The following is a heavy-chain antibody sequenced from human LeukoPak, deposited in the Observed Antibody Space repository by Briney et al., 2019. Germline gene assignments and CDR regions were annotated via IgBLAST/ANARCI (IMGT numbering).Heavy chain of an antibody. D-gene: IGHD4-17*01. CDR3: AKDNYGDYLDY. J-gene: IGHJ4*02. V-gene: IGHV3-23*01. CDR1: GFTFRSYA. Sequence: PGGSLRLSCAASGFTFRSYAMSWVRQAPGKGLEWVSAISGSGDITYYADSVKGRFTMSRDNSKNSLYLQMNSLRTEDTALYYCAKDNYGDYLDYWGQGTLVTVSS. CDR2: ISGSGDIT.